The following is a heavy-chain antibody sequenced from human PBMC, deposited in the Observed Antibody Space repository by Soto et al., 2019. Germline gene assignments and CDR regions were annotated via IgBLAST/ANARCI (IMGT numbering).Heavy chain of an antibody. D-gene: IGHD6-6*01. Sequence: SETLSLTCSVSSDSMNSGGYYWSWIRQRPGKGLEWIGYTYSNGDTYYNPSLKSRVTISVDTSKNQFSLNLTSVTAADTAVYYCARRGGSSSGYYYYAMDVWGQGTTVTVSS. V-gene: IGHV4-31*03. CDR1: SDSMNSGGYY. CDR3: ARRGGSSSGYYYYAMDV. CDR2: TYSNGDT. J-gene: IGHJ6*02.